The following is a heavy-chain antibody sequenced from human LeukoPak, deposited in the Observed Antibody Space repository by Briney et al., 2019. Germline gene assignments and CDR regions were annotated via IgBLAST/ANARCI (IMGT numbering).Heavy chain of an antibody. CDR3: ARAKGYYYGSGSYGIDY. V-gene: IGHV3-21*01. D-gene: IGHD3-10*01. CDR2: ISSSSSYI. J-gene: IGHJ4*02. CDR1: GFTFSSYA. Sequence: KTGGSLRLSCAASGFTFSSYAMSWVRQAPGKGLEWVSSISSSSSYIYYADSVKGRFTISRDNAKNSLYLQMNSLRAEDTAVYYCARAKGYYYGSGSYGIDYWGQGTLVTVSS.